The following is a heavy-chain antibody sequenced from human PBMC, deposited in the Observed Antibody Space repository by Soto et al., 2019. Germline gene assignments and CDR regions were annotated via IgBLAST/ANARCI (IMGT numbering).Heavy chain of an antibody. J-gene: IGHJ3*02. V-gene: IGHV3-48*01. Sequence: GGSLRLSCAASGFTFSSYSMNWVRQAPGKGLEWVSYISSSSSTIYYADSVKGRFTISRDNAKNSLYLQMNSLRAEDTAVYYCARDNYRMTTVTTDAFDIWGQGTMVTVS. D-gene: IGHD4-17*01. CDR1: GFTFSSYS. CDR2: ISSSSSTI. CDR3: ARDNYRMTTVTTDAFDI.